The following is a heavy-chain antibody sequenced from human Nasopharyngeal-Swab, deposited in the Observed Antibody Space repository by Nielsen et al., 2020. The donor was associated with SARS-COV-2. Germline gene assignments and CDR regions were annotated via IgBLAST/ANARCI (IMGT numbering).Heavy chain of an antibody. CDR3: ARNYYDFWSGYPGDYYYYGMDV. J-gene: IGHJ6*02. D-gene: IGHD3-3*01. Sequence: WVRQAPGQGLEWMGGIIPIFGTANYAQKFQGRVTITADESTSTAYMELNSLRSEDTAVYYCARNYYDFWSGYPGDYYYYGMDVWGQGTTVTVSS. V-gene: IGHV1-69*01. CDR2: IIPIFGTA.